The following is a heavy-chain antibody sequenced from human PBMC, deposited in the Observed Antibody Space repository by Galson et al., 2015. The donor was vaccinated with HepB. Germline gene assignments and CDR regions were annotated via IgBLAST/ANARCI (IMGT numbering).Heavy chain of an antibody. D-gene: IGHD6-19*01. J-gene: IGHJ4*02. Sequence: PALVTPTPTLTLTCTFSGFSLSTSGMRVSWIRQPPGKALEWLARIDWDDDKFYSTSLKTRLTISKDTSKNQVVLTMTNMDPVDTATYYCARESSGWYYFDYWGQGTLVTVSS. CDR2: IDWDDDK. CDR1: GFSLSTSGMR. CDR3: ARESSGWYYFDY. V-gene: IGHV2-70*04.